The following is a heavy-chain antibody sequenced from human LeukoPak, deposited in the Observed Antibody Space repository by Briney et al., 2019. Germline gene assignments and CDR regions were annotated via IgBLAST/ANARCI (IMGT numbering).Heavy chain of an antibody. J-gene: IGHJ4*02. CDR1: GGSMNSYF. Sequence: PSETLSLTCTVSGGSMNSYFWNWIRQPPGKGLAWIGYIYYSGNTKYNPSLQRRVTISVDTSKNQFSLKLSSVTAADTAVYYCTRDPSSDGGYFDSWGQGTLFTVSS. CDR2: IYYSGNT. D-gene: IGHD3-16*01. CDR3: TRDPSSDGGYFDS. V-gene: IGHV4-59*01.